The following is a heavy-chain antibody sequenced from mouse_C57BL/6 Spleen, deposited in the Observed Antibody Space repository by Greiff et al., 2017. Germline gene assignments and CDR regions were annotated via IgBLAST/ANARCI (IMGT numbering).Heavy chain of an antibody. CDR1: GYTFTDYY. CDR3: ARRGIYGPFDY. D-gene: IGHD1-1*02. J-gene: IGHJ2*01. Sequence: VQLQQSGPVLVKPGASVKMSCKASGYTFTDYYMNWVKQSHGKSLEWIGVINPYNGGTSYNQKFKGKATLTVDKSSSTAYMELNSLTSADSSVYYCARRGIYGPFDYWGQGTTLTVSS. CDR2: INPYNGGT. V-gene: IGHV1-19*01.